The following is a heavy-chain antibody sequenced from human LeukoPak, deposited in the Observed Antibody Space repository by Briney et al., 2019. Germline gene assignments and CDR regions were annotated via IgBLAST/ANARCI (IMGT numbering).Heavy chain of an antibody. CDR3: ARTYYYDSSGYYFH. D-gene: IGHD3-22*01. CDR2: INSDGSST. Sequence: GGSLRLSCAASGFTFSSYWMHWVRQAPGKGLVWVSRINSDGSSTSYADSVKGRFTISRDDAKNTLYLQMNSLRAEDTAVYYCARTYYYDSSGYYFHWGQGTLVTVSS. CDR1: GFTFSSYW. J-gene: IGHJ4*02. V-gene: IGHV3-74*01.